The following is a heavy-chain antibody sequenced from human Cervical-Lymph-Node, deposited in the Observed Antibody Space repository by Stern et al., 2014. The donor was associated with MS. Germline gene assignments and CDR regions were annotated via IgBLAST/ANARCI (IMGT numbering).Heavy chain of an antibody. CDR1: GGTLTGLA. CDR3: ATPGAETVGIMDV. J-gene: IGHJ6*02. D-gene: IGHD1-26*01. CDR2: IIPNGATP. V-gene: IGHV1-69*01. Sequence: VQLVESGAEVKKPGSSVKVSCKASGGTLTGLAMHWGRQAPRQALEWMGGIIPNGATPNYAQRFQDRVTITADASTGSVYMDLSSLRSDDTAVYYCATPGAETVGIMDVWGQGTTVTVSS.